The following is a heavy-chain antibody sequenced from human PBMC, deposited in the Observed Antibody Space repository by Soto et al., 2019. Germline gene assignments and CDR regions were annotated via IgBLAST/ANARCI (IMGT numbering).Heavy chain of an antibody. J-gene: IGHJ4*02. CDR1: GDSVNSAY. CDR3: ARTDAYNSSFFDS. V-gene: IGHV4-31*03. CDR2: IHHTGRT. Sequence: QVQLQEMGPGLVKPSQTLTITCTVSGDSVNSAYWSWIRQLPGKGMEWMGNIHHTGRTFYNPYLKSRVAISIDTSKPLFSLKMRSITAADTAVYYCARTDAYNSSFFDSWGQGTVVTVSS. D-gene: IGHD6-6*01.